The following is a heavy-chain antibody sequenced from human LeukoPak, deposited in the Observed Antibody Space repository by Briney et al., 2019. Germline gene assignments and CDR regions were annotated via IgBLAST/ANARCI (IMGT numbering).Heavy chain of an antibody. CDR2: ISSTSSYI. CDR1: GFTFSSYS. D-gene: IGHD6-19*01. V-gene: IGHV3-21*01. Sequence: GGSLRLSCAASGFTFSSYSMNWVRQAPGKGLEGVSSISSTSSYIYYADSVKSRFTISRDNAKNSLYLQMNSLRAEDTAVYYCARSSGWYHRGPDYYYYYMDVWGKGTTVTVS. CDR3: ARSSGWYHRGPDYYYYYMDV. J-gene: IGHJ6*03.